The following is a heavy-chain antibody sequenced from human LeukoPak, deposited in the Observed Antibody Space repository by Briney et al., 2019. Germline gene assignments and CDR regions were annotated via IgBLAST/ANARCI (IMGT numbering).Heavy chain of an antibody. Sequence: PGGSLRLSCAASGFTFSSYSMNWVRQAPGKGLEWVSSISSSSSYIYYADSVKGRFTISRDNAKNSLYLQMNSLRAEDTAVYYCAREYSSSLGYYYYGMDVWGQGTMVTVSS. CDR3: AREYSSSLGYYYYGMDV. CDR2: ISSSSSYI. V-gene: IGHV3-21*01. J-gene: IGHJ6*02. D-gene: IGHD6-6*01. CDR1: GFTFSSYS.